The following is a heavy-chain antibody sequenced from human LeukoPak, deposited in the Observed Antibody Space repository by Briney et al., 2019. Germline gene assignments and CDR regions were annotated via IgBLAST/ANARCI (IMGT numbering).Heavy chain of an antibody. Sequence: SETLSLTCAVYGGSFSGYYWSWIRQPPGKGLEWIGEINHSGSTNYNPSLKSRVTISVDTSKNQFSLKLSFVTAADTAVYYCASLIYYYVSGSYYNTFDYWGQGTLVTVCS. J-gene: IGHJ4*02. D-gene: IGHD3-10*01. CDR3: ASLIYYYVSGSYYNTFDY. V-gene: IGHV4-34*01. CDR2: INHSGST. CDR1: GGSFSGYY.